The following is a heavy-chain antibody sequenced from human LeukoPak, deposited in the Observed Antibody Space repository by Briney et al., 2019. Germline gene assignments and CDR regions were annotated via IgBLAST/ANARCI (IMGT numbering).Heavy chain of an antibody. CDR3: ARDFGTTGWHTFDY. CDR2: TYYRSKWYN. V-gene: IGHV6-1*01. CDR1: GDSVSSKNGA. Sequence: SQTLSLTCVVSGDSVSSKNGAWNWIRQCPSRGLEWPGRTYYRSKWYNDYAESMEGRMTISQDTSKNQYSLHLNSVTPDDTAVYYCARDFGTTGWHTFDYWGQGTLVTVSS. D-gene: IGHD6-19*01. J-gene: IGHJ4*02.